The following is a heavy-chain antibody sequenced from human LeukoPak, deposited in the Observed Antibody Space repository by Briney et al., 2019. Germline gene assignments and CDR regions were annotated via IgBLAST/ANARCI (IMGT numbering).Heavy chain of an antibody. CDR3: ARVAAAGFHHNWFDP. CDR1: GYTFTSYG. J-gene: IGHJ5*02. CDR2: ISAYNGNT. V-gene: IGHV1-18*01. D-gene: IGHD6-13*01. Sequence: ASVKVSCKASGYTFTSYGISWVRQAPGQGLEWMGWISAYNGNTNYAQKLQGRVTMTTDTSTSTAYMELRSLRSDDTAVYYCARVAAAGFHHNWFDPWGQGTLDTVSS.